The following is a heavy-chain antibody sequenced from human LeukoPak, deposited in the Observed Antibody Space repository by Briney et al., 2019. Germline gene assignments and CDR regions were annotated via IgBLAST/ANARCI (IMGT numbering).Heavy chain of an antibody. V-gene: IGHV3-23*01. D-gene: IGHD1-26*01. Sequence: GGSLRLSCVASGFTFSSYAMSWVRQAPGKGMEWVSAISGSGVTTHYAGSVKGRFSISRDNSKNTLYPQMNSLRAEDTALYYCAKKVVVGATSPYSDFQDWGQGTLVTVSS. J-gene: IGHJ1*01. CDR3: AKKVVVGATSPYSDFQD. CDR1: GFTFSSYA. CDR2: ISGSGVTT.